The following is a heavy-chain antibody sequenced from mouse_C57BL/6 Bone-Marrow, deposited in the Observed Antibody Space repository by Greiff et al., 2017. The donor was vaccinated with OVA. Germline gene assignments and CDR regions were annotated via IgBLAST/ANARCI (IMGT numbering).Heavy chain of an antibody. V-gene: IGHV1-52*01. CDR3: ARDSNYSYYFDY. CDR2: IDPSDSET. Sequence: QVQLQQPGAELVRPGSSVKLSCKASGYTFTSYWMHWVKQRPIQGLEWIGNIDPSDSETHYNQKFKDKATLTVDKSSSTAYMQLSSLTSEDSAVYYCARDSNYSYYFDYWGQGTTLTVSS. CDR1: GYTFTSYW. J-gene: IGHJ2*01. D-gene: IGHD2-5*01.